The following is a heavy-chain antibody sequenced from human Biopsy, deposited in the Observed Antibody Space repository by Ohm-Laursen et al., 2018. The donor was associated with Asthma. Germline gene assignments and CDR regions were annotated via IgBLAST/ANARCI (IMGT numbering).Heavy chain of an antibody. J-gene: IGHJ4*01. CDR1: GYTFSSYQ. V-gene: IGHV1-46*01. Sequence: ASVKVSCKASGYTFSSYQMHWVRQAPGQGLEWLGMIKHISEYAQKFQGRVTMTRDTSTSTVYMELSSLRSEDTASYYCAKSADYYDSTDYLDFWGRGTLVTVSS. D-gene: IGHD3-22*01. CDR2: IKHISE. CDR3: AKSADYYDSTDYLDF.